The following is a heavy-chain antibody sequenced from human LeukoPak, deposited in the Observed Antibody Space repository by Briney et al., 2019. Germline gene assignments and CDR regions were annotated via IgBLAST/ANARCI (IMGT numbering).Heavy chain of an antibody. Sequence: GGSLRLSCGASGFTFSDYYMSWIRQAPGKGLEWVSYISSSGSTIYYADSVKGRFTISRDNAKNSLYLQMNSLRAEDTAVYYCARAQGYYYDSSGYWGYWGQGTLVTVSS. V-gene: IGHV3-11*01. CDR3: ARAQGYYYDSSGYWGY. J-gene: IGHJ4*02. CDR2: ISSSGSTI. D-gene: IGHD3-22*01. CDR1: GFTFSDYY.